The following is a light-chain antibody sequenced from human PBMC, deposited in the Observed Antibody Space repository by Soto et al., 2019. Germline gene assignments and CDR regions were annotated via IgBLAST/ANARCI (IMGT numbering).Light chain of an antibody. J-gene: IGKJ1*01. CDR1: QSVSSNF. Sequence: EIVLTQSPGTLSLSPGERATLSCRASQSVSSNFLAWYQQKPGQAPSLLIYGASSRAIGIPDRFSGSRLGTDFTLTISRLEPEDFAVYYCHQYDTSPWTFGQGNKVEIK. V-gene: IGKV3-20*01. CDR2: GAS. CDR3: HQYDTSPWT.